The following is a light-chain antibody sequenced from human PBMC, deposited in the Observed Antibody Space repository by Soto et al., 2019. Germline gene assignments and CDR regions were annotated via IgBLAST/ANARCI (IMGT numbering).Light chain of an antibody. J-gene: IGKJ3*01. Sequence: EIVLTQSPGTLSLSPGERATLSCRASQSVSSSYLAGYQQQPGQAPRLLIYGASSRATGVPDRFSGSGSGTDFTFTISRLQPEDIAVYYCQQYGSSPLTFGPGTKVEIK. CDR2: GAS. CDR3: QQYGSSPLT. V-gene: IGKV3-20*01. CDR1: QSVSSSY.